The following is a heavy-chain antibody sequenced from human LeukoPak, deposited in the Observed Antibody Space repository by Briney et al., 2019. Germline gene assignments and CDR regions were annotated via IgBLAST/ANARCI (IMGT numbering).Heavy chain of an antibody. J-gene: IGHJ4*02. CDR3: ARGPSGYHNT. CDR2: IRYDGSNK. Sequence: GGSLRPSCAASGFTFSSYGMHWVRQAPGKVLEWVAFIRYDGSNKYYADSVKGRFTISRDNSKNTLYLQMNSLRAEDTAVYYCARGPSGYHNTGGQGTLVTVSS. V-gene: IGHV3-30*02. CDR1: GFTFSSYG. D-gene: IGHD5-12*01.